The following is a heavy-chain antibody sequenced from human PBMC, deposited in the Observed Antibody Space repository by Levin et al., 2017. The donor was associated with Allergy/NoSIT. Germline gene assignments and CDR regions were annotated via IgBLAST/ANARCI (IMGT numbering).Heavy chain of an antibody. CDR3: ARRREPGYYFDF. V-gene: IGHV4-39*01. CDR1: GGSISSSSYY. CDR2: LDYSGRT. J-gene: IGHJ4*02. Sequence: SETLSLTCSVSGGSISSSSYYWVWIRQPPGKGLEWIGSLDYSGRTYKNPSLESRVTMPVDSSKNQFSLKLNSVTAADTAVYYCARRREPGYYFDFWGQGALVSVST. D-gene: IGHD3-3*01.